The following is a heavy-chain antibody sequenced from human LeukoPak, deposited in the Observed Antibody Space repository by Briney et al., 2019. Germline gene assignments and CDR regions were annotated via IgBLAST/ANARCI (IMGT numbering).Heavy chain of an antibody. D-gene: IGHD6-13*01. CDR3: AESIAANGTVY. Sequence: GRSLRLSCAASGFTVGSYAMNWVSHAPGKWLEWVSLISDSGGRTYYADSGNGRFTISRDNAKNTLFLQTSRLRAEGTGVYYCAESIAANGTVYWGQGTQVTVSS. J-gene: IGHJ4*02. CDR1: GFTVGSYA. CDR2: ISDSGGRT. V-gene: IGHV3-23*01.